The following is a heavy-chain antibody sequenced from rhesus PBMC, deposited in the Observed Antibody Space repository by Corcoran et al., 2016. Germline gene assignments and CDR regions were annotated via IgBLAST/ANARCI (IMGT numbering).Heavy chain of an antibody. J-gene: IGHJ4*01. V-gene: IGHV4-173*01. Sequence: QLQLQESGPGLVKPSETLSLTCAVSGGSISSNYWSWIRQPPGKGLEWVGRISGSRGSNDYNHSLKSRVTSSTDPSKNQFSLKLSSGTAADTAVYYWARERQRRVYFDYWGQGVLVTVSS. D-gene: IGHD6-31*01. CDR1: GGSISSNY. CDR2: ISGSRGSN. CDR3: ARERQRRVYFDY.